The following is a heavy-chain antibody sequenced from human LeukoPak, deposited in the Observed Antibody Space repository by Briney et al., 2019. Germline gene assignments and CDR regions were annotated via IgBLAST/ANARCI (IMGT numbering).Heavy chain of an antibody. CDR3: ARGREITVSGTDYFDY. CDR2: IKEDGSQE. CDR1: GFTFSHAW. D-gene: IGHD6-19*01. J-gene: IGHJ4*02. Sequence: PGGSLRLSCAASGFTFSHAWMSWVRQAPGKGLEWVATIKEDGSQEDYVDSVKGRFTISRDNARSSLYLQMNSQRVEDTAVYYCARGREITVSGTDYFDYWGQGTLVTVSS. V-gene: IGHV3-7*01.